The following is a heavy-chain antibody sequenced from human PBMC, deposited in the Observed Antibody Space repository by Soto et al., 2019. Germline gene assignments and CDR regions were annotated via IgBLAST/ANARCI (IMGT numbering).Heavy chain of an antibody. CDR1: GGSISSYY. CDR3: ASCSGDYGVDYFDY. V-gene: IGHV4-59*01. J-gene: IGHJ4*02. CDR2: IYYSGST. Sequence: SETLSLTCTVSGGSISSYYWSWIRQPPGKGLEWIGYIYYSGSTNYNPSLKSRVTISVDTSKNQFSLKLSSVTAADTAVYSCASCSGDYGVDYFDYWGQGTLVTVSS. D-gene: IGHD4-17*01.